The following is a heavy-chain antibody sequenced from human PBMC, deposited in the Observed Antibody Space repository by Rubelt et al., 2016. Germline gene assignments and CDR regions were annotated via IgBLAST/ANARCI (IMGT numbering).Heavy chain of an antibody. D-gene: IGHD3-22*01. J-gene: IGHJ6*02. CDR2: ISYDGSNK. CDR1: SYA. CDR3: ARDRDDSSGYYYVSYYYYGMDV. V-gene: IGHV3-30*04. Sequence: SYAMHWVRQAPGKGLEWVAVISYDGSNKYYADSVKGRFTISRDSSKNTLYLQMNSLRAEDTAVYYCARDRDDSSGYYYVSYYYYGMDVWGQGTTVTVSS.